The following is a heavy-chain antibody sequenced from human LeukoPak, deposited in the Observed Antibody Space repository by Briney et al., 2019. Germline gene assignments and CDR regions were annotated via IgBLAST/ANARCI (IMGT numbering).Heavy chain of an antibody. CDR1: GYTFTSYG. V-gene: IGHV1-18*01. Sequence: GASVKASFKASGYTFTSYGISWVRQAPGQGLEWMGWISAYNGNTNYAQKLQGRVTITTDTSTSTAYMELRSLRSDDTAVYYCARDSGYCSSTSCYTDYYMDVWGKGTTVTVSS. D-gene: IGHD2-2*02. CDR2: ISAYNGNT. J-gene: IGHJ6*03. CDR3: ARDSGYCSSTSCYTDYYMDV.